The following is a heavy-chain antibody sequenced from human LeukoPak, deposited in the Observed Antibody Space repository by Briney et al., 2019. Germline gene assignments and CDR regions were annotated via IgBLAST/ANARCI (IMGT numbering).Heavy chain of an antibody. Sequence: PGGSLRLSCAASGFTFSSYSMNWVRQAPGKGLEWVSSISSSSSYIYYADSVKGRFTISRDNAKNSLYLQMNSLRAEDTAVYYCARDLGCSGGSCHDYWGQGTLVTVSS. CDR3: ARDLGCSGGSCHDY. D-gene: IGHD2-15*01. V-gene: IGHV3-21*01. CDR1: GFTFSSYS. CDR2: ISSSSSYI. J-gene: IGHJ4*02.